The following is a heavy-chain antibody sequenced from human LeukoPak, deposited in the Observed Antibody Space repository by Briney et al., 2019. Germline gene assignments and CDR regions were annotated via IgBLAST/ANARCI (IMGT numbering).Heavy chain of an antibody. Sequence: GGSLRLSCAASGFTFSSYAMSWVRQAPGKGLEWVSAISGSGASTYYVDSVKGRFTISRDNSKNTPYLQMNSLRAEDTAIYYCAKGITEESLFDYWGQGTLVTVSS. V-gene: IGHV3-23*01. CDR1: GFTFSSYA. J-gene: IGHJ4*02. CDR2: ISGSGAST. CDR3: AKGITEESLFDY. D-gene: IGHD3-10*01.